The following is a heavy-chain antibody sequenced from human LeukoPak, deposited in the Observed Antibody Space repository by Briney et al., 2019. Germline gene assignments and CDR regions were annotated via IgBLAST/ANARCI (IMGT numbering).Heavy chain of an antibody. D-gene: IGHD1-26*01. CDR1: GFTFDDYG. CDR2: ISSSSSYI. CDR3: ASSIVGATTDAFDI. Sequence: GGSLRLSCAASGFTFDDYGMSWVRQAPGKGLEWVSSISSSSSYIYYADSVKGRFTISRDNAKNSLYPQMNSLRAEDTAVYYCASSIVGATTDAFDIWGQGTMVTVSS. J-gene: IGHJ3*02. V-gene: IGHV3-21*01.